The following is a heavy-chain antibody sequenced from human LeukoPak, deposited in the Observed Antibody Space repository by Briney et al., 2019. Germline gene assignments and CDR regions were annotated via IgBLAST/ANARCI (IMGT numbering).Heavy chain of an antibody. Sequence: PGGSQRLSCAASGFTFSSYWMSWVRQAPGKGLEWVANIKQDGNEKYYVDSVKGRFTISRDNAKNSLYLQMNSLRAEDTAVYYCATNLNYDREFDYWGQGTLVTASS. D-gene: IGHD3-22*01. CDR2: IKQDGNEK. CDR3: ATNLNYDREFDY. J-gene: IGHJ4*02. V-gene: IGHV3-7*02. CDR1: GFTFSSYW.